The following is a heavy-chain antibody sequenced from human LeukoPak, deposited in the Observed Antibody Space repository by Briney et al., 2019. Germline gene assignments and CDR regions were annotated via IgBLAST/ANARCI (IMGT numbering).Heavy chain of an antibody. CDR3: AGDHYGAKRGAFDI. CDR2: INHSGST. V-gene: IGHV4-34*01. Sequence: PSETLSLTCAVYGGSFSGYYWSWIRQPPGKGLEWIGEINHSGSTNYNPSLKSRVTISVDTSKNQFSLKLSSVTAADTAVYYCAGDHYGAKRGAFDIWGQGTMVTVSS. J-gene: IGHJ3*02. CDR1: GGSFSGYY. D-gene: IGHD4-17*01.